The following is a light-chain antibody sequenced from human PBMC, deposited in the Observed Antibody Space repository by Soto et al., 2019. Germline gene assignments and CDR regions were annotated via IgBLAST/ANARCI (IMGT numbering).Light chain of an antibody. Sequence: QSVLTQPPSVSGAPGQRLTISCTGSSSNIGAGYDVHWYQQLPGTAPKLLIYANTARPSGVPARFSGSKSGTSASLAINGLQTEDEADYYCGTWDSSLSAGYVFGTGTKLTVL. CDR3: GTWDSSLSAGYV. V-gene: IGLV1-40*01. CDR1: SSNIGAGYD. J-gene: IGLJ1*01. CDR2: ANT.